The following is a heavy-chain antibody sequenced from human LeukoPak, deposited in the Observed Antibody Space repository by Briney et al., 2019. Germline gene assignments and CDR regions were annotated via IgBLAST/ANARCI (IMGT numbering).Heavy chain of an antibody. CDR2: IDVGSGNT. CDR1: GFIYTSSV. Sequence: GTSVNVSCKASGFIYTSSVMQWVRQARGQRLEWIGWIDVGSGNTNYAQKFQERVTITRDMSTSTAYMELSSLRSEDTAVYYCAADHDLWFGDPLYGMDGWGQGTTVTASS. CDR3: AADHDLWFGDPLYGMDG. V-gene: IGHV1-58*02. J-gene: IGHJ6*02. D-gene: IGHD3-10*01.